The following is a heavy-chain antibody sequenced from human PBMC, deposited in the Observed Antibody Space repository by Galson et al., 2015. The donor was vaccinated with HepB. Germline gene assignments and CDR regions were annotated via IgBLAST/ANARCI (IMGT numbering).Heavy chain of an antibody. D-gene: IGHD6-25*01. Sequence: SLRLSCAGSGFTFSSYSMNWVRQTPGKGLEWVSSISHSSSFIYHADSLKGRFSISRDNAKKSVYLQMNSLGVEDTAAYYCARGSAAGTWFDSRGQGILVTVSS. CDR3: ARGSAAGTWFDS. J-gene: IGHJ5*01. V-gene: IGHV3-21*01. CDR1: GFTFSSYS. CDR2: ISHSSSFI.